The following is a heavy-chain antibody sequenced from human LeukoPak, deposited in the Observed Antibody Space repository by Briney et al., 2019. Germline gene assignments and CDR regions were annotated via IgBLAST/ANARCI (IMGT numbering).Heavy chain of an antibody. J-gene: IGHJ4*02. CDR1: GFTFSSYW. Sequence: PGGSLRLSCAASGFTFSSYWMHWVRQAPGKGLVWVSRINSDGSSTSYADSVKGRLTISRDNAKNSLYLQMNSLRAEDAAVYYCARGVGYGYDYWGQGTLVTVSS. D-gene: IGHD5-18*01. V-gene: IGHV3-74*01. CDR2: INSDGSST. CDR3: ARGVGYGYDY.